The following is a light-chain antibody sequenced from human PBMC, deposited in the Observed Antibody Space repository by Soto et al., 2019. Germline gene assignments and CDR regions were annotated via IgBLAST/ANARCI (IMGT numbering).Light chain of an antibody. V-gene: IGLV1-40*01. CDR1: SSNIGAGYD. J-gene: IGLJ2*01. CDR2: GNS. CDR3: QYYNSSLSGYVV. Sequence: QAVVTQPPSVSGAPGQRVTISCTGSSSNIGAGYDVHWYQQLPGTAPKLLIYGNSNRPSGVPDRFSGSKSGTSASLAITGLQAQDEADYSCQYYNSSLSGYVVFGAGTKLTVL.